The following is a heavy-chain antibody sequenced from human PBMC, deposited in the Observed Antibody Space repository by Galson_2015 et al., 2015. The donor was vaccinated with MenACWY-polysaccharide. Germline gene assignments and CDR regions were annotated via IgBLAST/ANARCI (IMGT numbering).Heavy chain of an antibody. CDR3: AREPNDRSGLTWFDP. CDR1: GDSVSSNSAA. J-gene: IGHJ5*02. V-gene: IGHV6-1*01. Sequence: CAISGDSVSSNSAAWNWIRQSPSRGLEWLGRTYYRSKWYSDYAVSVKSRLTINPDTSKNQFSLQLKSVTPEDTAVYYCAREPNDRSGLTWFDPWGQGTLVTVSS. D-gene: IGHD3-10*01. CDR2: TYYRSKWYS.